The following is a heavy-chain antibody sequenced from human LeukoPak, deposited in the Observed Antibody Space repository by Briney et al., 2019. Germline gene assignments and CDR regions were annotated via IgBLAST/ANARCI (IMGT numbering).Heavy chain of an antibody. Sequence: SETLSLTCTVSGGSISSYYWSWIRQPPGKGLEWIGYIYYSGSTNYNPSLKSRVTISVDTSKNQFSLKLSSVTAADTAVYYCARLACGGDCHFDYWGQGTLVTVSS. V-gene: IGHV4-59*08. CDR3: ARLACGGDCHFDY. D-gene: IGHD2-21*02. CDR1: GGSISSYY. CDR2: IYYSGST. J-gene: IGHJ4*02.